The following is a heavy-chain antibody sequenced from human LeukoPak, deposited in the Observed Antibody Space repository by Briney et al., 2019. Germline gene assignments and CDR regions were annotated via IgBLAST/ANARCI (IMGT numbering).Heavy chain of an antibody. V-gene: IGHV3-30*01. J-gene: IGHJ3*02. CDR2: ISYDGNKK. CDR3: ARSHFDAFDI. CDR1: GFTFSSYA. Sequence: PGGSLRLSCAASGFTFSSYAMHWVRQAPGKGLEWVTVISYDGNKKYSADSVQGRFTISRDNSKNTLYLQMNSLRAEDTAVYYCARSHFDAFDIWGQGTMVTVSS.